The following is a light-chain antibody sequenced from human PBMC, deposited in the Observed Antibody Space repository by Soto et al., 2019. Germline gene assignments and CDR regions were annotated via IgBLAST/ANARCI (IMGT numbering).Light chain of an antibody. J-gene: IGKJ5*01. CDR1: EIVVSGY. V-gene: IGKV3-15*01. Sequence: EIMLTQSPGTLSLSPGETATLSCRASEIVVSGYLGWYHQKPGQAPRLLIYAASRRATGIPARFSGSGSGTEFTLIISSLQSEDFAVYYCQQYNKWPLITFGQGTRLEIK. CDR3: QQYNKWPLIT. CDR2: AAS.